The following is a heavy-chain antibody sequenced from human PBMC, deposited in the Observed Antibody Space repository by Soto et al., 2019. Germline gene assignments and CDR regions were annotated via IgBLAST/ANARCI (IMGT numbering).Heavy chain of an antibody. CDR3: AHRTGVIKEFQL. Sequence: QITLKESGPTLVKPTQTLTLTCTFSGFSLSNSGMGVGWIRQPPGKALEWLALIYWDDDKRYSPSLKNRLTITKDTSRNQVALTLTNIDPVDTATYYCAHRTGVIKEFQLWGQGTLVTVSS. J-gene: IGHJ1*01. D-gene: IGHD7-27*01. CDR2: IYWDDDK. CDR1: GFSLSNSGMG. V-gene: IGHV2-5*02.